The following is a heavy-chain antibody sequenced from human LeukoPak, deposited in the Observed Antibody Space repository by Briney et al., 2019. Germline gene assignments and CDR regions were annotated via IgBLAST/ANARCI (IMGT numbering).Heavy chain of an antibody. D-gene: IGHD1-1*01. CDR3: ARRGSTAGLTAYSFDI. J-gene: IGHJ3*02. V-gene: IGHV5-51*01. Sequence: GESLKISCKGSGYTFTNYWIGWVRQVPGKGLEWMGTIYPGDSKTTYSPPFEGQVTMSADRSIATAHLQWSSLKSSDTAMYYCARRGSTAGLTAYSFDIWGQGTMVTVSS. CDR2: IYPGDSKT. CDR1: GYTFTNYW.